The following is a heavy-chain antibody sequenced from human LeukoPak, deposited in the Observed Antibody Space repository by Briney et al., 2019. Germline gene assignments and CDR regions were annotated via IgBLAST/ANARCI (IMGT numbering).Heavy chain of an antibody. CDR2: IRYDGSNK. V-gene: IGHV3-30*02. CDR3: AKVGYYYDSSGYPGY. Sequence: GGSLRLSCAASGFTFSSYGMHWVRQAPGKGLEWVAFIRYDGSNKYYADSVKGRFTISRDNSKNTLYLQMNSLRAEDTAVYYCAKVGYYYDSSGYPGYWGQGTLVTVSS. J-gene: IGHJ4*02. CDR1: GFTFSSYG. D-gene: IGHD3-22*01.